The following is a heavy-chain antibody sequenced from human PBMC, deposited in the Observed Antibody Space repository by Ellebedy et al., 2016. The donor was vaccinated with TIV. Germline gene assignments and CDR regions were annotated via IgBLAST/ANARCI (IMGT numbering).Heavy chain of an antibody. V-gene: IGHV3-9*01. CDR1: GFTFDDYA. CDR2: ISWNSGTI. D-gene: IGHD3-9*01. J-gene: IGHJ4*02. CDR3: ARSPLRYFDWLSGYFDY. Sequence: SLKISXAASGFTFDDYAMHWVRQAPGKGLEWVSGISWNSGTIGYADSVKGRFTISRDNAKNTLYLQMNSLRAEDTAVYYCARSPLRYFDWLSGYFDYWGQGTLVTVSS.